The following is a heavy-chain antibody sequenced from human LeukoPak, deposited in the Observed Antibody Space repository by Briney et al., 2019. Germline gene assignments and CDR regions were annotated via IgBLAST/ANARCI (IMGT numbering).Heavy chain of an antibody. CDR2: IYSGGSA. Sequence: GSLRLSCAASGLTVSSSHMNWVRQAPGRGLEWVSVIYSGGSAYYADSVKGRFTVSRDISKNTLFLQMNILRVEDTAVYYCARDRANYGSTLDAFDIWGQGTMVTVSS. V-gene: IGHV3-66*01. CDR1: GLTVSSSH. J-gene: IGHJ3*02. CDR3: ARDRANYGSTLDAFDI. D-gene: IGHD3-10*01.